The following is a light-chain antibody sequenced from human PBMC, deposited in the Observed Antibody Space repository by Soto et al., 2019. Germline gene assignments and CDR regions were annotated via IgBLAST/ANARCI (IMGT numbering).Light chain of an antibody. Sequence: DIQMTQSPSTLSASIGDRVTITCRASQTINNWLAWYQQKPGKAPNLLIYHASNLETGVPSRFSGSAFGTEFALSLSRLQTGELATDYWQHYNSYPWTFGQGTEVEIK. CDR3: QHYNSYPWT. CDR1: QTINNW. J-gene: IGKJ1*01. V-gene: IGKV1-5*01. CDR2: HAS.